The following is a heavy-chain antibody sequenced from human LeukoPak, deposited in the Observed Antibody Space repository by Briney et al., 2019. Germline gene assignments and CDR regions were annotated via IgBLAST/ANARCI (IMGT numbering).Heavy chain of an antibody. D-gene: IGHD6-19*01. Sequence: SETLSLTCTVSGGSISSYYWSWIRQPAGKGLEWIGRIYTSGSTNYNPSLKSRVTMSVDTSKNQFSLKLSSVTAADTAVYYCARDGYSSGWLYFDYWGQGTPATVSS. V-gene: IGHV4-4*07. CDR1: GGSISSYY. CDR2: IYTSGST. CDR3: ARDGYSSGWLYFDY. J-gene: IGHJ4*02.